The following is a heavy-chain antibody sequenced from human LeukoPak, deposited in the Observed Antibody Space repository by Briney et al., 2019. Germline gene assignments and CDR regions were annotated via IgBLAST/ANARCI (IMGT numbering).Heavy chain of an antibody. Sequence: GGSLRLSCAASGFSFSSYAMSWVRQAPGKGLERVSAISGSGGSTYYADSVKGRFTISRDNSKNTLYLQMNSLRAEDTAVYYCAKDAGYSSSFFDYWGQGTLVTVSS. J-gene: IGHJ4*02. V-gene: IGHV3-23*01. CDR2: ISGSGGST. CDR1: GFSFSSYA. CDR3: AKDAGYSSSFFDY. D-gene: IGHD6-6*01.